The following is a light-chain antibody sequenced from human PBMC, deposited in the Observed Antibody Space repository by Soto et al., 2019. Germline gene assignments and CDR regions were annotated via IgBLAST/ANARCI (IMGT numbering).Light chain of an antibody. J-gene: IGLJ1*01. CDR1: SSDDGSYNL. Sequence: QSALTQPASVSGSPGQSITISCTGTSSDDGSYNLVSWYQQHPGKAPKLMIYEVSKRPSGVSNRFSGSKSGNTASLTISGLQAEDEADYYCCSYAGSSTPYVFGTGTKVTVL. V-gene: IGLV2-23*02. CDR3: CSYAGSSTPYV. CDR2: EVS.